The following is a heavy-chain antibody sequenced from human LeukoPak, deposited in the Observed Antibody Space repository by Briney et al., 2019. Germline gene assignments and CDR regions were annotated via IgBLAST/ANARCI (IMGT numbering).Heavy chain of an antibody. J-gene: IGHJ3*01. Sequence: PGGSLRLSCAASGFTFSNYAMSWVRQAPGEGLEWVSAISGSGGSTYYADSVKGRFTISRDNSKNTLYLQMNSLRAEDTAVYYCARGGHSAVAGTTGLDALDVWGQGTMVTVSS. CDR3: ARGGHSAVAGTTGLDALDV. CDR2: ISGSGGST. D-gene: IGHD6-19*01. CDR1: GFTFSNYA. V-gene: IGHV3-23*01.